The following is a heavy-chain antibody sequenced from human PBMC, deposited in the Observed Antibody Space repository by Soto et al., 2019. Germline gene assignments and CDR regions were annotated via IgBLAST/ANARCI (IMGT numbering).Heavy chain of an antibody. CDR2: MYYSGST. CDR3: PRRTLHGYFDY. Sequence: SETLSLTCTVSGGSISSYYWSWIRQPPGKGLEWIGYMYYSGSTNYNPSLKSRVTISVDTSKNQFSLKLRYVTAADTAVYYCPRRTLHGYFDYWGQGTLVTVSS. CDR1: GGSISSYY. V-gene: IGHV4-59*01. J-gene: IGHJ4*02.